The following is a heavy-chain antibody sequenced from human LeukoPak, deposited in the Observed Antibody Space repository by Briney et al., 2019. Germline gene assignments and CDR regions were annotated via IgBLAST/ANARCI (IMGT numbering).Heavy chain of an antibody. V-gene: IGHV3-49*04. CDR3: TRDPRGSYGPDAFDI. Sequence: GRSLRLXCTASGFTYGDYAMSWVRRAPGKGLEWVGFIRSKAYGVTTEYAASVKGRFTISRDDSKSIAYLQMNSLKTEDTAVYYCTRDPRGSYGPDAFDIWGQGTVVTVSS. D-gene: IGHD1-26*01. CDR1: GFTYGDYA. CDR2: IRSKAYGVTT. J-gene: IGHJ3*02.